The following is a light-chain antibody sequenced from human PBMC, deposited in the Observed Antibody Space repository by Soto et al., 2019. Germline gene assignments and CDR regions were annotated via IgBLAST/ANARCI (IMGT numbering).Light chain of an antibody. CDR3: QQYGSSPPIT. J-gene: IGKJ5*01. Sequence: EIVLTQSPGTLSVAPGEVSSLSCGACHAIIGNYFAWYQHKPGQAPRLLMYGASSRATGIPDRFSGSGSGTDFTLTISRLEPEDFAVYYCQQYGSSPPITFGQGTRLEVK. CDR1: HAIIGNY. CDR2: GAS. V-gene: IGKV3-20*01.